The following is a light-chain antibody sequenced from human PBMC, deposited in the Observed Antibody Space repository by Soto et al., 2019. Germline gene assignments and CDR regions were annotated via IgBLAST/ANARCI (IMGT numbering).Light chain of an antibody. J-gene: IGLJ2*01. V-gene: IGLV1-40*01. CDR1: ASTIGAGYD. CDR3: QSYDSSLSAV. CDR2: GNS. Sequence: QSVLTQPPSVSGAPGQRVTTPSTGTASTIGAGYDVHWYQQLPGTAPKLLIYGNSNRPSGVPDRFSGSKSGTSASLAITGLQAEDEADYYCQSYDSSLSAVFGGGTKVTVL.